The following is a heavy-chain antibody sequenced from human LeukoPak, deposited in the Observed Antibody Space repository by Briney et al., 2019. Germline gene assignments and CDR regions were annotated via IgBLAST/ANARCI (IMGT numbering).Heavy chain of an antibody. CDR2: IYPGDSDI. J-gene: IGHJ5*02. D-gene: IGHD6-19*01. V-gene: IGHV5-51*01. CDR3: ARQDSSGWYRFDP. Sequence: GESLKISCKGSGYSFTSYWIGWVRQMPGKGLEWMGIIYPGDSDIRYSPFFQGQVTISADKSISTAYLQWSSLKASDTAMYYCARQDSSGWYRFDPWGQGTLVTVSS. CDR1: GYSFTSYW.